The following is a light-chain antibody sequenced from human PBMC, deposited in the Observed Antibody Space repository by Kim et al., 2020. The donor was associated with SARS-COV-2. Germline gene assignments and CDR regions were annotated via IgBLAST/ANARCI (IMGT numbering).Light chain of an antibody. V-gene: IGLV3-21*04. J-gene: IGLJ2*01. CDR2: YDS. Sequence: SYELTQPPSVSVAPGQTATITCGGDDIGSKSVHWHQQRPSRAPLLVMYYDSDRPSGIPERFSGSNSGNTATLSISRVEAGDEADYYCQVWDSNSDHPVFGGGTQLTVL. CDR1: DIGSKS. CDR3: QVWDSNSDHPV.